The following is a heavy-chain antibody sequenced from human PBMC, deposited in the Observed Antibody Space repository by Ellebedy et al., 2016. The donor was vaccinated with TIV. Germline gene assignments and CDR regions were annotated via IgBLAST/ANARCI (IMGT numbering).Heavy chain of an antibody. CDR2: ISYDGSNE. D-gene: IGHD3-16*01. V-gene: IGHV3-30*18. CDR1: GSSFTRYG. Sequence: GGSLRLXCAASGSSFTRYGMHWIRQAPARGLEWVAVISYDGSNEYYADSVKGRFTISRDNSQNTLYLQMNRLRLEDTAVYYCAKAHSETYYLDWFDPWGQGTLVTVSS. J-gene: IGHJ5*02. CDR3: AKAHSETYYLDWFDP.